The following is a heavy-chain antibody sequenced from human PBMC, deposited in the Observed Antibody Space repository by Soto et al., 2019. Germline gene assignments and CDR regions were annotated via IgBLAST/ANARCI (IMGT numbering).Heavy chain of an antibody. CDR3: ARGKYSAMDL. Sequence: PSQTLSLTCAISGDRVSSNSVAWNWIRQSPSRGLEWLGRTYYRSKWYNDSAASVKSRITINPDTSKNQFSLQLNSVTPEDTAVYYCARGKYSAMDLWDQGTTVTVSS. J-gene: IGHJ6*02. D-gene: IGHD5-12*01. CDR2: TYYRSKWYN. CDR1: GDRVSSNSVA. V-gene: IGHV6-1*01.